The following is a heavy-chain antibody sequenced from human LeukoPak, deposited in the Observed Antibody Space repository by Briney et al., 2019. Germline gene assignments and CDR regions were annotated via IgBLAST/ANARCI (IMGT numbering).Heavy chain of an antibody. CDR2: IYYSGST. J-gene: IGHJ4*02. Sequence: SETLSLTCAVSGGSISSGGYSWSWIRQPPGKGLEWIGYIYYSGSTNYNPSLKSRVTISVDTSKNQFSLKLSSVTAADTAVYYCARGPAPYYFDYWGQGTLVTVSS. CDR1: GGSISSGGYS. CDR3: ARGPAPYYFDY. V-gene: IGHV4-61*08.